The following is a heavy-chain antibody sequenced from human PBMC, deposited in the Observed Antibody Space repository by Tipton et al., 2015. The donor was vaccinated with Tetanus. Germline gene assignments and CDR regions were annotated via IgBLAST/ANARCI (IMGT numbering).Heavy chain of an antibody. D-gene: IGHD2-8*02. CDR1: GGSTHDFY. Sequence: TLSLTCTVSGGSTHDFYWSWIRQSAGKGLEWIGRIYGGGSTNYNPSLKSPVTMSMDTSKKQFSLKLNSVTVADTALYFCARVLRYSTRGGWDDAFDIWGQGTMVTVSS. CDR3: ARVLRYSTRGGWDDAFDI. CDR2: IYGGGST. V-gene: IGHV4-4*07. J-gene: IGHJ3*02.